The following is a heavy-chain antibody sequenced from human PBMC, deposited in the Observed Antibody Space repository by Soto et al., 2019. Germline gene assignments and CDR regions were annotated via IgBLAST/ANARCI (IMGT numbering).Heavy chain of an antibody. CDR1: GFTFSNYG. CDR2: IWYDGSEK. D-gene: IGHD3-10*01. CDR3: ARVGSGSYYSWSIDY. Sequence: QVQLVESGGGVVQPGRSLRLSCVVSGFTFSNYGMHWVRQAPGKGLEWVAIIWYDGSEKYYEDSVKGRFTISRDDSKKTLYLQMNSLRVEDTAVYYCARVGSGSYYSWSIDYWGQGTQVTVSS. V-gene: IGHV3-33*01. J-gene: IGHJ4*02.